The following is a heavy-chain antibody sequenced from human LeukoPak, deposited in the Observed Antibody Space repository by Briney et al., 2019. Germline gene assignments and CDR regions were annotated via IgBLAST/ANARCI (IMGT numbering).Heavy chain of an antibody. J-gene: IGHJ4*02. D-gene: IGHD1-26*01. Sequence: PGGSLRLSCAASGFTFINAWMAWVRQAPGKGLEWVGRIKAKAHGGTIEYAAPVKVRFTISRDDSKNTLYLQMNSLKTEDTAVYYCTTDGVGVEGATYDNWGQGTLVSVSS. CDR2: IKAKAHGGTI. CDR1: GFTFINAW. V-gene: IGHV3-15*01. CDR3: TTDGVGVEGATYDN.